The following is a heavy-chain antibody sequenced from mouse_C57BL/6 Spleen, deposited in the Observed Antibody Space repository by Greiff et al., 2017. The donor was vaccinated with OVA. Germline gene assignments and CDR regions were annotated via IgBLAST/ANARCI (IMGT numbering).Heavy chain of an antibody. D-gene: IGHD4-1*01. Sequence: EVQLVESGGGLVKPGGSLKLSCAASGFTFSDYGMHWVRQAPEKGLEWVAYISSGSSTIYYADTVKGRFTISRDNAKNTLFLQMTSLRSEDTAMYYCARGGLGPSYYAMDYWGQGTSVTVSS. V-gene: IGHV5-17*01. CDR2: ISSGSSTI. J-gene: IGHJ4*01. CDR1: GFTFSDYG. CDR3: ARGGLGPSYYAMDY.